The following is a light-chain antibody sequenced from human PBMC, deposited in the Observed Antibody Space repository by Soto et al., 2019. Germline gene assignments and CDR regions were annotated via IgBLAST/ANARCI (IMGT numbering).Light chain of an antibody. V-gene: IGKV1-5*03. Sequence: DIQLTQSPSLLSASVGDRVTITCRASQGISTFLAWYQQHPGTAPKRLIYKASTLKSGVPSRFSGSGSGTEFTLTISSLQPDDFATYYCQHYNSYSEAFGQGTKVDIK. CDR1: QGISTF. CDR2: KAS. J-gene: IGKJ1*01. CDR3: QHYNSYSEA.